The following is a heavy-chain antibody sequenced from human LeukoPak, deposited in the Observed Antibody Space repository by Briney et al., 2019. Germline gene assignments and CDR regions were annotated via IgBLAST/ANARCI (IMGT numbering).Heavy chain of an antibody. CDR3: ASGPYPAAGTDHQFDY. V-gene: IGHV4-59*01. CDR1: GASISIYY. D-gene: IGHD6-13*01. CDR2: IYYSGST. Sequence: PSETLSLTCTVSGASISIYYWSWIRQPPGKGLEWIGYIYYSGSTKYNPSLKSRVTISVDTSKSQFSLKVSSVTAEDTAVYYCASGPYPAAGTDHQFDYWGQGTLVTVSS. J-gene: IGHJ4*02.